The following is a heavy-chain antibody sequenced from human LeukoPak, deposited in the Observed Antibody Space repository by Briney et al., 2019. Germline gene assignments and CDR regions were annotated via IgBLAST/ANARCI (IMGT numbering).Heavy chain of an antibody. Sequence: GGSLRLSCAASGFTFSSYAMHWVRQAPGKGLEWVAVISYDGSNKYYADSVKGRFTISRDNSKNTLYLQMNSLRAEDTAVYYCARGARGGSYYVFYFDYGGQGTVVTVS. V-gene: IGHV3-30-3*01. J-gene: IGHJ4*02. CDR3: ARGARGGSYYVFYFDY. CDR2: ISYDGSNK. D-gene: IGHD1-26*01. CDR1: GFTFSSYA.